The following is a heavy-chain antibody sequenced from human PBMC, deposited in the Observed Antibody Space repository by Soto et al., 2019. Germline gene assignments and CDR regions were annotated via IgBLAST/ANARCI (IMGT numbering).Heavy chain of an antibody. CDR1: GFTFSSYG. CDR2: ISYDGSNK. CDR3: AKERRYYDSSGYSPDAFAI. J-gene: IGHJ3*02. D-gene: IGHD3-22*01. V-gene: IGHV3-30*18. Sequence: QVQLVESGGGVVQPGRSLRLSCAASGFTFSSYGMHWVRQAPGKGLEWVAVISYDGSNKYYADSVKGRFTISRDNSKNTLYLQMNSLRAEDTAVYYCAKERRYYDSSGYSPDAFAIWGQGTMVTVSS.